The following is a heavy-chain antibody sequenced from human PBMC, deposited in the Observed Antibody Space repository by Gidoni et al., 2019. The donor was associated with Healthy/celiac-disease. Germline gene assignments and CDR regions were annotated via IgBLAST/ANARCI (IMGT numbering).Heavy chain of an antibody. D-gene: IGHD2-2*01. J-gene: IGHJ4*02. V-gene: IGHV4-34*01. CDR2: INHSGST. Sequence: QVQLQQWGAGLLKPSETLSLTCAVYGGSFSGYYWSWIRQPPGKGLEWIGEINHSGSTNYNPSLKSRVTISVDTSKNQFSLKLSSVTAADTAVYYCARVVYRTNIVVVPAATAPLAHFDYWGQGTLVTVSS. CDR3: ARVVYRTNIVVVPAATAPLAHFDY. CDR1: GGSFSGYY.